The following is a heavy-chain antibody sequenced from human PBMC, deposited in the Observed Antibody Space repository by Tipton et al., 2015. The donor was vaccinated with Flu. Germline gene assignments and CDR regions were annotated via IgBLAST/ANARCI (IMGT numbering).Heavy chain of an antibody. V-gene: IGHV3-7*01. CDR2: IKQDGSEK. CDR1: GFTFSSYW. D-gene: IGHD3-3*01. CDR3: ASHHITTIFGVVTTLGGY. J-gene: IGHJ4*02. Sequence: SLRLSCAASGFTFSSYWMSWVRQAPGKGLEWVANIKQDGSEKYYVDSVKGRFTISRDNAKNSLYLQMNSLRAEGTAVYYCASHHITTIFGVVTTLGGYGGQGTLVTVSS.